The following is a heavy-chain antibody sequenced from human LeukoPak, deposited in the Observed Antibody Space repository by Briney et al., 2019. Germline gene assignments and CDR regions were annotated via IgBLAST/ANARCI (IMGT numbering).Heavy chain of an antibody. J-gene: IGHJ6*03. V-gene: IGHV4-59*01. Sequence: SETLSLTCTVSGGSISNYYWNWIRQPPGKGLEWIGYMYNSGSTNNNPSLKSRVTISVDKSKNQFSLKLSSVTAADTAVYYCARVQSSSSSWYYYYYMDVWGKGTTVTISS. D-gene: IGHD6-13*01. CDR3: ARVQSSSSSWYYYYYMDV. CDR1: GGSISNYY. CDR2: MYNSGST.